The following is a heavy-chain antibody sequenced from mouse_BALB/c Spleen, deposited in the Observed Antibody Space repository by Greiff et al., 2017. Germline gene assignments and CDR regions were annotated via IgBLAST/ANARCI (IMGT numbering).Heavy chain of an antibody. CDR3: ARDRNDVDDGYFSWFAY. Sequence: VQLQQSGPGLVAPSQSLSITCTVSGFSLTSYGVHWVRQPPGKGLEWLGVIWAGGSTNYNSALMSRLSISKDNSKSQVFLKMNSLQTDDTAMYYCARDRNDVDDGYFSWFAYWGQGTLVTVSA. CDR1: GFSLTSYG. CDR2: IWAGGST. D-gene: IGHD2-3*01. J-gene: IGHJ3*01. V-gene: IGHV2-9*02.